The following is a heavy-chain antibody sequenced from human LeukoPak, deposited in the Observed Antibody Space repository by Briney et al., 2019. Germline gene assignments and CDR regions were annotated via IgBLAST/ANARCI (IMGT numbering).Heavy chain of an antibody. CDR1: GGSFSGYY. CDR3: ARGRTGMVRGVTFYGMDV. D-gene: IGHD3-10*01. CDR2: INHSGST. Sequence: TETLSLTCAVYGGSFSGYYWSWIRQPPGKGLEWIGEINHSGSTNYNPSLKSRVTISVDTSKNQFSLKLSSVTAADTAVYYCARGRTGMVRGVTFYGMDVWGQGTTVTVSS. V-gene: IGHV4-34*01. J-gene: IGHJ6*02.